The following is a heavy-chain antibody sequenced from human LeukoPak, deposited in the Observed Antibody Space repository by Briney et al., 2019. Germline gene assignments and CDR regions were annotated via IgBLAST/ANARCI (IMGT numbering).Heavy chain of an antibody. J-gene: IGHJ4*02. CDR2: ISGSGVST. D-gene: IGHD6-19*01. Sequence: AGGSLRLSCAASGFTFSRYAMSWVRQAPGKGLEWVSSISGSGVSTYYADSVKGRFTISRDNSKNTLYLQMNSLRAEDTAVYYCARTDSGWYDYWGQGTLVTVSS. CDR1: GFTFSRYA. V-gene: IGHV3-23*01. CDR3: ARTDSGWYDY.